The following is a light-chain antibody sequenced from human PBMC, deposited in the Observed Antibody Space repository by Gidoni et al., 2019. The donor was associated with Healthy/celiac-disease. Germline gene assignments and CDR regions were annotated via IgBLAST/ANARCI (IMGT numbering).Light chain of an antibody. CDR1: QSISSW. V-gene: IGKV1-5*03. CDR2: KAS. Sequence: DIQITQSPSTLSASVGDRVTITCRASQSISSWLAWYQQKPGKAPKLLIYKASSLESGVPSRFSGSGSGTEFTRTISSLQPDDFATYYCQQYNSYSRTFGQGTKVEIK. J-gene: IGKJ1*01. CDR3: QQYNSYSRT.